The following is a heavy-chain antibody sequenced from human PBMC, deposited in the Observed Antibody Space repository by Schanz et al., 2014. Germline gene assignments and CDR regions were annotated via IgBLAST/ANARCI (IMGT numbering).Heavy chain of an antibody. D-gene: IGHD6-19*01. CDR3: AKCIGWYGRCAFDI. CDR1: GFTFSRNA. V-gene: IGHV3-66*01. J-gene: IGHJ3*02. CDR2: IYSGGST. Sequence: EVQLVESGGGLVQPGGSLRLSCAASGFTFSRNAMNWVRQAPGKGLEWVAVIYSGGSTFYTDSVKGRFTISRDNSKNTLYLQMNSLIAEDTAVYYCAKCIGWYGRCAFDIWGQGTMVTVSS.